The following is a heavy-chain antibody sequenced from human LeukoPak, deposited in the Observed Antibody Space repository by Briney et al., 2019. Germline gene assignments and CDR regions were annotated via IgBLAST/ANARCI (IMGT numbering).Heavy chain of an antibody. J-gene: IGHJ6*03. CDR1: GYSISSGYH. CDR3: ARSGVYVYYYYMDV. Sequence: SETLSLTCTVSGYSISSGYHWGWIRQPPGKGLEWIGSIYHSGSTYYNPSLKSRVTISVDTSKNQFSLKLSSVTAADTAVYYCARSGVYVYYYYMDVWGKGTTVTVSS. CDR2: IYHSGST. D-gene: IGHD2-8*01. V-gene: IGHV4-38-2*02.